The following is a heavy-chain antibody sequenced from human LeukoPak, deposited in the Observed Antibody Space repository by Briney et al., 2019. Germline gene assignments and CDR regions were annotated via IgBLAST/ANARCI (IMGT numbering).Heavy chain of an antibody. D-gene: IGHD6-6*01. CDR3: ARVKDAGQLGPSYYYYMDV. CDR2: IIPIFGTA. V-gene: IGHV1-69*05. Sequence: GASVKVSCKASGGTFSSYAISWVRQAPGQGLEWMGGIIPIFGTANYAQKFQGRVTITTDESTSTAYMELSSLRSEDTAVYYCARVKDAGQLGPSYYYYMDVWGKGTTVTVSS. J-gene: IGHJ6*03. CDR1: GGTFSSYA.